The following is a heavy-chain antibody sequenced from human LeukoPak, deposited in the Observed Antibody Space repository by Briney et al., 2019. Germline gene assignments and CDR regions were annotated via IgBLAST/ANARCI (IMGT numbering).Heavy chain of an antibody. CDR1: GFTFGDYA. CDR3: TRGDSGSYSWDAFDI. V-gene: IGHV3-49*04. D-gene: IGHD1-26*01. Sequence: PAGGSLRLSCTASGFTFGDYAMSWVRQAPGKGLEWVGFIRSKAYGGTTEYAASVKGRFTISRDDSKSIAYLQMNSLKTEDTAVYYCTRGDSGSYSWDAFDIWGQGTMVTVSS. J-gene: IGHJ3*02. CDR2: IRSKAYGGTT.